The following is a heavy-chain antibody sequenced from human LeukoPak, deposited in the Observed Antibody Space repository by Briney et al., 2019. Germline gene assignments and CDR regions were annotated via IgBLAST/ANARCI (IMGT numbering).Heavy chain of an antibody. D-gene: IGHD3-10*01. J-gene: IGHJ4*02. CDR1: GGSISSYY. V-gene: IGHV4-59*12. Sequence: SETLSLSCTVSGGSISSYYLSWIRQPPGKGLEWIGVIYYSGSTNYTPSLKSRVTISVDTSKNQFSLKLSSVNAAHTAVYYCARLHITAGYYGSGSFYYFYYWGQGTLVTVSS. CDR2: IYYSGST. CDR3: ARLHITAGYYGSGSFYYFYY.